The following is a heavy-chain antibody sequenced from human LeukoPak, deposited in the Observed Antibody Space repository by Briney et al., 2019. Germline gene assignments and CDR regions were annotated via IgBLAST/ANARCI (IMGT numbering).Heavy chain of an antibody. CDR2: IIPIFGTA. CDR1: GGTFSSYA. Sequence: GASVKVSCKASGGTFSSYAISWVRQAPGQGLEWMGGIIPIFGTANYAQKFQGRVTITADKSTSTAYMELSSLRSEDTAVYYCSRTLRLGSYGVLGAFDIWGQGTMVTVSS. CDR3: SRTLRLGSYGVLGAFDI. D-gene: IGHD1-26*01. J-gene: IGHJ3*02. V-gene: IGHV1-69*06.